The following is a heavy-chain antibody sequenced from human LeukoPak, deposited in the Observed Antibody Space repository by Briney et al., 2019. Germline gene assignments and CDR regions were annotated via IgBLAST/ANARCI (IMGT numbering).Heavy chain of an antibody. V-gene: IGHV3-30*03. D-gene: IGHD4-17*01. CDR3: ATDHGFHYGAYFDY. Sequence: GRSLRLSCAASGFTFNSYGMHWVRQAPGKGLEWVAVISYDGSNKYSADSVKGRFIISRDNSKNTLYLQMNSLRAEDTAVYYCATDHGFHYGAYFDYWGQGTLVTVSS. CDR1: GFTFNSYG. CDR2: ISYDGSNK. J-gene: IGHJ4*02.